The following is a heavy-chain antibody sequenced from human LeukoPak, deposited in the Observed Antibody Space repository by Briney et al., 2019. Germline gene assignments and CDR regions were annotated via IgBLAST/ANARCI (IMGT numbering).Heavy chain of an antibody. Sequence: SVKVSCKASGGTFSSYAISWVRQAPGQGLEWVGRIIPILGIANYAQKFQGRVTITADKSTSTAYMELSSLRSEDTAVYYCARDHYGGTDAFDIWGQGTMVTVSS. V-gene: IGHV1-69*04. J-gene: IGHJ3*02. CDR1: GGTFSSYA. D-gene: IGHD4-23*01. CDR3: ARDHYGGTDAFDI. CDR2: IIPILGIA.